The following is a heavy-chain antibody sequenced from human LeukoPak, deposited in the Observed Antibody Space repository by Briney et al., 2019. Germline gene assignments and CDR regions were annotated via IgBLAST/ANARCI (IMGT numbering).Heavy chain of an antibody. D-gene: IGHD3-9*01. CDR2: ISGSGGST. Sequence: QSGGSLRLSCAASGFTFSSYAMSWVRQAPGKGLEWVSAISGSGGSTYYADSVQGRFTISRDKSKNTLYLQMNSLRAEDTAVYYCAKESQRGLRYFDWIPDYWGQGTLVTVSS. CDR3: AKESQRGLRYFDWIPDY. V-gene: IGHV3-23*01. CDR1: GFTFSSYA. J-gene: IGHJ4*02.